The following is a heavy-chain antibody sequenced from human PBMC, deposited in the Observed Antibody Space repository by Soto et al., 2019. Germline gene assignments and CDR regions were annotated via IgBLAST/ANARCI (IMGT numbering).Heavy chain of an antibody. D-gene: IGHD2-21*01. CDR1: GFTFSSYS. J-gene: IGHJ6*02. Sequence: GGSLRLSCAASGFTFSSYSMNWVCQAPGKGLEWVSSISSSSSYTYYADSVKGRFTISRDNAKNSLYLQMNSLRAEDTAVYYCARSHNYYGMDVWGQGTTVTVSS. CDR3: ARSHNYYGMDV. CDR2: ISSSSSYT. V-gene: IGHV3-21*01.